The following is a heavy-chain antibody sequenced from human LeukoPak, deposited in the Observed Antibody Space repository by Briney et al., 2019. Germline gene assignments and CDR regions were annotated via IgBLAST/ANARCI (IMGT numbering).Heavy chain of an antibody. CDR1: GFTFSSYA. D-gene: IGHD3-10*01. CDR2: ISSSGSTR. J-gene: IGHJ5*02. Sequence: PGGSLRLSCAASGFTFSSYAMSWIRQAPGKGLEWMSYISSSGSTRKYADSVKGRFTISRDNAKNSLYLQMNSLRDEDTAVYYCARVGGSIWFGEFRFDPWGQGTLVTVSS. V-gene: IGHV3-11*01. CDR3: ARVGGSIWFGEFRFDP.